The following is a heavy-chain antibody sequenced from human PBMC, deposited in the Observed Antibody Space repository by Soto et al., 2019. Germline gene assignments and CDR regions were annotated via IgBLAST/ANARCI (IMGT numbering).Heavy chain of an antibody. Sequence: GASLKISCQGSGDSFTSYWIGGVRQMPGKGLEWMGIIYPGDSDTRYSPSFQGQVTISADKPISTAYLQWSSLKASDTAMYYCARQLWLAGGMDVWGQGTTVTVSS. CDR2: IYPGDSDT. J-gene: IGHJ6*02. D-gene: IGHD3-10*01. CDR1: GDSFTSYW. CDR3: ARQLWLAGGMDV. V-gene: IGHV5-51*01.